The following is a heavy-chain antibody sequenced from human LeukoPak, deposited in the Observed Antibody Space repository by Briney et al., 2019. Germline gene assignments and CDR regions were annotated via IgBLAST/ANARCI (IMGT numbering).Heavy chain of an antibody. CDR1: GFTFSSYA. J-gene: IGHJ6*02. Sequence: GRSLRLSCAASGFTFSSYAMHWVRQAPGKGLEWVAVISYDGSNKYYADSVEGRFTISRDNSKNTLYLQMNSLRAEDTAVYYCARDRGQWLAQAYGMDVWGQGTTVTVSS. V-gene: IGHV3-30-3*01. CDR3: ARDRGQWLAQAYGMDV. CDR2: ISYDGSNK. D-gene: IGHD6-19*01.